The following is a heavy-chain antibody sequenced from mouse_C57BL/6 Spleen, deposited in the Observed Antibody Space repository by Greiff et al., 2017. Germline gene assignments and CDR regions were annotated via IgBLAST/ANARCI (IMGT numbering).Heavy chain of an antibody. J-gene: IGHJ2*01. CDR2: ISSGCSTI. Sequence: EVQLQESGGGLVKPGGSLKLSCAASGFTFSDYGMHWVRQAPEKGLEWVAYISSGCSTIYYADTVKGRFTISRDNAKNTLVLQMTSLRSEDPAMYYCARTGHFDYWGQGTTLTVSS. V-gene: IGHV5-17*01. CDR1: GFTFSDYG. CDR3: ARTGHFDY. D-gene: IGHD4-1*01.